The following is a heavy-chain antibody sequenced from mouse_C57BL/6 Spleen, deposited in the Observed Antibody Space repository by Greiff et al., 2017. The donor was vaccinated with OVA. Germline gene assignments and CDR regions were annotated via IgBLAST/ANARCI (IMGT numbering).Heavy chain of an antibody. CDR3: ARSGYDYASFAY. J-gene: IGHJ3*01. CDR1: GYTFPSYT. V-gene: IGHV1-4*01. CDR2: MNPSSGYT. Sequence: QVQLQQSGAELARPGASVKMSCKASGYTFPSYTMHWVKQRPGQGLEWIGYMNPSSGYTKYNQKFKDKATLTADKSSSTAYMQLSSLTSEDSAVYYCARSGYDYASFAYWGQGTLVTVSA. D-gene: IGHD2-4*01.